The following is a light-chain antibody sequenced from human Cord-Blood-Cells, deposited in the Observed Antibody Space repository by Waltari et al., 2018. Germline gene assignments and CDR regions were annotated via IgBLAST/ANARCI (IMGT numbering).Light chain of an antibody. CDR2: DAS. CDR1: QDISNY. CDR3: QQYDNLPLT. V-gene: IGKV1-33*01. J-gene: IGKJ4*01. Sequence: DIQMTQSPSSLSASVGARVTITCQASQDISNYLNWYQQKQVKAPKLLIYDASNLETGVPSMFSGSGSGTDFTFTISSLQPEDIATYYCQQYDNLPLTFGGGTKVEIK.